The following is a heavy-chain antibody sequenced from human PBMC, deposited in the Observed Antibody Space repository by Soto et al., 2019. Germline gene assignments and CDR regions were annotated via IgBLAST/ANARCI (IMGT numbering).Heavy chain of an antibody. Sequence: GRSLRLSCTACGFTFGDYAMSWFRQAPGKGLEWVSYISSSGSTIYYADSVKGRFTISRDNAKNSLYLQMNSLRAEDTAVYSCARCLVPRSPFDYWGQGTLVTVSS. CDR1: GFTFGDYA. V-gene: IGHV3-11*01. J-gene: IGHJ4*02. CDR2: ISSSGSTI. D-gene: IGHD6-13*01. CDR3: ARCLVPRSPFDY.